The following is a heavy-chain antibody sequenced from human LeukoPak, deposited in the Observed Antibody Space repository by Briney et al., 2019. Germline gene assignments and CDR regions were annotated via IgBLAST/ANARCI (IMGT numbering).Heavy chain of an antibody. CDR3: TRLDGGFDI. V-gene: IGHV3-48*02. CDR2: ISGSSSII. CDR1: GFTFSSYS. Sequence: GGSLRLSCEGTGFTFSSYSMNWVRQAPGKGLEWVSYISGSSSIIYNADSVKGRFTISRDNAKSSLYLQMNSLRDEDTAVYYCTRLDGGFDIWGQGTMVTVSS. J-gene: IGHJ3*02.